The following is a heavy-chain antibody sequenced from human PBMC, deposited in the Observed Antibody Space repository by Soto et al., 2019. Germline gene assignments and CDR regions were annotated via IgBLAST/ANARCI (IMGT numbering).Heavy chain of an antibody. CDR3: AADPTGGI. V-gene: IGHV1-58*01. Sequence: KISCKGSGYSFTSSAVQWVRQARGQRLEWIGWIVVGSGNTNYAQKFQERVTITRDMSTSTAYMELSSLRSEDTAVYYCAADPTGGIWGQGTMVTVSS. CDR1: GYSFTSSA. D-gene: IGHD3-16*01. CDR2: IVVGSGNT. J-gene: IGHJ3*02.